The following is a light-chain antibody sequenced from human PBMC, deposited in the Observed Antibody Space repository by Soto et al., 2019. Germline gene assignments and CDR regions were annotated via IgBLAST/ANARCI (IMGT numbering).Light chain of an antibody. J-gene: IGKJ1*01. CDR3: QRSGSSPPT. Sequence: DIQMTQSPSSLSASVGDRVTITCRASQSISSYLNWYQQKPGKAPKLLIYAASSLQSGVPSRFSGSGSGTDFTLTISRLEPEDFAVYYCQRSGSSPPTFGQGTKVDIK. CDR1: QSISSY. V-gene: IGKV1-39*01. CDR2: AAS.